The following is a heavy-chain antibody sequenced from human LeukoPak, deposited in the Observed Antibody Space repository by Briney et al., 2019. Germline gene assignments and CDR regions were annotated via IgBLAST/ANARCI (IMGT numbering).Heavy chain of an antibody. CDR3: ARWLSSGSYPSDAFDT. Sequence: GASVKVSCKASGYTFTSYDINWARQATGQGLEWMGWMNPNSGNTGYAQKFQGRVTMTRNTSISTAYMELSSLRSEDTAVYYCARWLSSGSYPSDAFDTWGQGTMVTVSS. J-gene: IGHJ3*02. D-gene: IGHD1-26*01. CDR2: MNPNSGNT. V-gene: IGHV1-8*01. CDR1: GYTFTSYD.